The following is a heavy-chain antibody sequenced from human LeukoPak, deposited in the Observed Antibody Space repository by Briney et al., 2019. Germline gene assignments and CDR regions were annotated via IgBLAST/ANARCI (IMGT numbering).Heavy chain of an antibody. J-gene: IGHJ4*02. CDR2: LTSGGVSA. CDR1: GFSFGDFA. CDR3: ASSLNTVMVSPYYLEY. D-gene: IGHD5-18*01. Sequence: PGGSLRLSCSGSGFSFGDFALTWVRQAPGQGLEWISFLTSGGVSAFYADSVRGRFTVSRDDARNSLSLYMNTLRADDTAVYYCASSLNTVMVSPYYLEYWGPGTLVTVSS. V-gene: IGHV3-48*03.